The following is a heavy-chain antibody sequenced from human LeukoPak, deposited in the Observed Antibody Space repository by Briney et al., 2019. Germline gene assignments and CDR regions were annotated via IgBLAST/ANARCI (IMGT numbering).Heavy chain of an antibody. CDR3: ARGIHDFWSGYYNPPFYYYMDV. J-gene: IGHJ6*03. CDR2: MNPNSGNT. V-gene: IGHV1-8*03. D-gene: IGHD3-3*01. Sequence: ASVKVSCKASGYTFTSYDINWVRQATGQGLEWMGWMNPNSGNTGYAQKFQGRVTITRNTSISTAYMELSSLRSEDTAVYYCARGIHDFWSGYYNPPFYYYMDVWGKGTTVTVSS. CDR1: GYTFTSYD.